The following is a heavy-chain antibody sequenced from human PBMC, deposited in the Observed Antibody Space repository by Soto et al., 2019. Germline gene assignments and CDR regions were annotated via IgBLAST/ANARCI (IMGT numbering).Heavy chain of an antibody. CDR3: ARHGDTVTTLFPLDY. CDR2: IYYSGST. D-gene: IGHD4-17*01. V-gene: IGHV4-59*08. Sequence: PSETLSLTCTVSGGSISSYYWSWIRQPPGKGLEWIGYIYYSGSTNYNPSLKSRVTISVDTSKNQFSLKLSSVTAADTAVYYCARHGDTVTTLFPLDYWGQGTLVTVS. J-gene: IGHJ4*02. CDR1: GGSISSYY.